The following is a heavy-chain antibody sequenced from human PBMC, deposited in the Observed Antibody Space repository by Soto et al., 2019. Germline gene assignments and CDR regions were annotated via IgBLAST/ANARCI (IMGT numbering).Heavy chain of an antibody. J-gene: IGHJ4*02. CDR2: TYYRSKWYY. CDR1: GDSVSIYSGA. CDR3: ARENNVLAGGYFDY. D-gene: IGHD2-15*01. Sequence: PSQTLALTCVISGDSVSIYSGAWNCIRQSPSRGLEGLGRTYYRSKWYYDYAESVKSRIIISVDTSKNQCSLQLNSVPPEDTAVYYCARENNVLAGGYFDYWGKETLVTVS. V-gene: IGHV6-1*01.